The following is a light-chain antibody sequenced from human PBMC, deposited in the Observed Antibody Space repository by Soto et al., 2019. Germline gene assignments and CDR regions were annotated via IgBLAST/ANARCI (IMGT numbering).Light chain of an antibody. CDR3: QQYGSSPWT. J-gene: IGKJ1*01. CDR2: DAS. V-gene: IGKV3-20*01. CDR1: QGVGSY. Sequence: EIVLTQSPATLSLSPGARAPLSCRASQGVGSYLAWYQQKPGQAPRLLIYDASHRATDIPDRFSGSGSGTDFTLTISRLEPEDFAVYYCQQYGSSPWTFGQGTKVDIK.